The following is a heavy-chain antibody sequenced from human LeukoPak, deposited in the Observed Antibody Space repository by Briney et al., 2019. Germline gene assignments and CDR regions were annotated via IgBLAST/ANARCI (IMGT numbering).Heavy chain of an antibody. D-gene: IGHD3-10*01. J-gene: IGHJ6*02. V-gene: IGHV1-46*01. Sequence: ASVKVSCKASGYTFTSYYMHWVRQAPGQGLEWMGIINPSGGSTSYAQKFQGRVTMTRDTSTSTVYMELSSLRSEDTAVYYCASSGITMVRGVIINYHYYYGMDVWGQGTTVTVSS. CDR2: INPSGGST. CDR1: GYTFTSYY. CDR3: ASSGITMVRGVIINYHYYYGMDV.